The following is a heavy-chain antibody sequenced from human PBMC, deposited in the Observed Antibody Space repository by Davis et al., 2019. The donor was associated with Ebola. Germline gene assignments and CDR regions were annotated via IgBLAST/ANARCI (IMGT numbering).Heavy chain of an antibody. V-gene: IGHV3-48*02. Sequence: GESLKISCAASGFTFSSYSMNWVRQAPGKGLEWVSYISSSSSTIYYADSVKGRFTISRDNAKNSLYLQMNSLRDEDTAVYYCARDHVVGATTLYFDYWGQGTLVTVSS. D-gene: IGHD1-26*01. J-gene: IGHJ4*02. CDR1: GFTFSSYS. CDR2: ISSSSSTI. CDR3: ARDHVVGATTLYFDY.